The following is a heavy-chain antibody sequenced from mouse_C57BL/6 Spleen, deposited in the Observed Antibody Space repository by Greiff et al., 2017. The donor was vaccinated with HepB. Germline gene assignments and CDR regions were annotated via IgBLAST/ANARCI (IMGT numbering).Heavy chain of an antibody. CDR1: GFTFSSYT. V-gene: IGHV5-9*01. D-gene: IGHD3-2*02. CDR3: ARRSGLLYYFDY. J-gene: IGHJ2*01. CDR2: ISGGVGNT. Sequence: EVKVVESGGGLVKPGGSLKLSCAASGFTFSSYTMSWVRQTPEKRLEWVATISGGVGNTYYPDSVKGRFTISRDNAKNTLYLQRSSLRSEDTALYYCARRSGLLYYFDYWGQGTTLTVSS.